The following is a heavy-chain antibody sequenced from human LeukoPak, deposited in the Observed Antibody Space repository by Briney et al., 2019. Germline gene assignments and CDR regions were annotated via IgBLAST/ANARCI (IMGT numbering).Heavy chain of an antibody. Sequence: PGGSLRLSCVASGFTFSIYTMSWVRQAPGKGLEWASFIDSGGNSYYADSVKGRFTISRDSSRNTLYLQMSSLRVEDTAVYYCAGDTHTNNWYDYWGQGTLVTVSS. J-gene: IGHJ5*01. V-gene: IGHV3-53*01. CDR3: AGDTHTNNWYDY. CDR2: IDSGGNS. D-gene: IGHD1-26*01. CDR1: GFTFSIYT.